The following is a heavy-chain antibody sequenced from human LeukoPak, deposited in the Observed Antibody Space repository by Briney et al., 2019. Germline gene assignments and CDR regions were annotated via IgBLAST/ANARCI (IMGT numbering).Heavy chain of an antibody. D-gene: IGHD2-21*02. V-gene: IGHV1-18*01. J-gene: IGHJ6*01. CDR3: ARDPPIVVVTLRGDYYYGMDV. CDR2: IIAFNGNT. Sequence: ASVKVSCKASGYTFTSYGISWVRQAPGQGLEWMGWIIAFNGNTNYAQKLQGRVTMTTDTSTSTAYMELRSLRSDDTAVYYCARDPPIVVVTLRGDYYYGMDVWGQGTTVTVSS. CDR1: GYTFTSYG.